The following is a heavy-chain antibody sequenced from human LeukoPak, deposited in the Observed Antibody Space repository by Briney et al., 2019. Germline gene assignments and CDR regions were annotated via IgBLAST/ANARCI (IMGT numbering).Heavy chain of an antibody. CDR3: ARLEVETRYSGSWYHRMNWFDP. J-gene: IGHJ5*02. Sequence: SETLSLTCTVSGGSISTYYWSWIRQPPGRGLEWIGYIYYSGSTSYNPSLKSRVTISVDTSKNQFSLKLSSVTAADTAVYYCARLEVETRYSGSWYHRMNWFDPWGQGTLVTVSS. V-gene: IGHV4-59*01. D-gene: IGHD6-13*01. CDR1: GGSISTYY. CDR2: IYYSGST.